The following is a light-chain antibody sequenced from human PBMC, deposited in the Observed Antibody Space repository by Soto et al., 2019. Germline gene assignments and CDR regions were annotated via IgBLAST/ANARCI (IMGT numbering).Light chain of an antibody. CDR2: GAS. CDR1: QGVSNN. CDR3: QQYNNWPRT. V-gene: IGKV3-15*01. Sequence: EIVMTQSPATLSVSPGERATLSCRASQGVSNNLAWYQQKPGQAPRLLIYGASTRATGIPARFSGSGSGTEFTLTISSLLSEDFAVYYGQQYNNWPRTFGQGTKVEIK. J-gene: IGKJ1*01.